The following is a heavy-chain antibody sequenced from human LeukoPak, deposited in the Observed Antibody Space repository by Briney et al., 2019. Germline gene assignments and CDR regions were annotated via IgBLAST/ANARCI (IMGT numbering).Heavy chain of an antibody. V-gene: IGHV1-2*02. CDR1: GYTFTGYY. Sequence: ASVNVCCKASGYTFTGYYMHWARQAPGQGLEWMGWINPNSGGTNYAQKFQGRVTMTRDTSISTAYMELSRLRSDDTAVYYCASGAWFGEFHPLDYWGQGTLVTVSS. CDR3: ASGAWFGEFHPLDY. J-gene: IGHJ4*02. D-gene: IGHD3-10*01. CDR2: INPNSGGT.